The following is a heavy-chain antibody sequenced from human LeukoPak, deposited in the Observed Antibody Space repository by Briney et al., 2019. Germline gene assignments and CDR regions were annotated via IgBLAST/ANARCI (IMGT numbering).Heavy chain of an antibody. D-gene: IGHD5-12*01. CDR3: ARGGSGYDRAYYYFDY. CDR1: GGSISSYY. J-gene: IGHJ4*02. V-gene: IGHV4-4*07. CDR2: IYTSGST. Sequence: SETLSLTRTVSGGSISSYYWSWIRHRAGMGLEWIGRIYTSGSTNYNPSLKSRVTISVDKSKNQFSLKLSSVTAADTAVYYCARGGSGYDRAYYYFDYWGQGTLVTVSS.